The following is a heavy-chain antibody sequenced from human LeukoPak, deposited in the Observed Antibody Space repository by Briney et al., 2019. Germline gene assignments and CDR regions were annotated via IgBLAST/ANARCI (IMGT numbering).Heavy chain of an antibody. J-gene: IGHJ4*02. CDR2: ISSSGSTI. V-gene: IGHV3-48*03. CDR1: GFTFSSYE. Sequence: PGGSLRLSCAASGFTFSSYEMNWVRQAPGKGLEWVSYISSSGSTIYYADSVKGRFTISRDNAKNSLYLQMNSLRPEDTALYYCAKDPKFDGSFDCWGQGTLVTVSS. CDR3: AKDPKFDGSFDC. D-gene: IGHD6-25*01.